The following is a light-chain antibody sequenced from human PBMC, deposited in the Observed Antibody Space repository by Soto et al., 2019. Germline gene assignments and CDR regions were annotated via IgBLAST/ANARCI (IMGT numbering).Light chain of an antibody. CDR1: SSDVGSYNL. CDR3: CSYAGSSTFKV. J-gene: IGLJ2*01. CDR2: EGS. V-gene: IGLV2-23*03. Sequence: QSALTQPASVSGSPGQSITISCTGTSSDVGSYNLVSWYQQHPGKAPKLMIYEGSKRPSGVSNRFSGSKSGNTASLTISGLQAEDEADYYCCSYAGSSTFKVFGGGTKATVL.